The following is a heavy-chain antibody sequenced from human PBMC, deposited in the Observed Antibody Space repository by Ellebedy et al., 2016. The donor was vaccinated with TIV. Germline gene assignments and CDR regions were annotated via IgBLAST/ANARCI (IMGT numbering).Heavy chain of an antibody. CDR1: GGSFSGYY. CDR3: ARRRTIQLWLSGMDV. V-gene: IGHV4-34*01. Sequence: SETLSLTCAVYGGSFSGYYWSWIRQPPGKGLEWIGEINHSGSTNYNPSLKSRVTISVDTSKNQFSLKLSSVTAADTAVYYCARRRTIQLWLSGMDVWGQGTTVTVSS. D-gene: IGHD5-18*01. J-gene: IGHJ6*02. CDR2: INHSGST.